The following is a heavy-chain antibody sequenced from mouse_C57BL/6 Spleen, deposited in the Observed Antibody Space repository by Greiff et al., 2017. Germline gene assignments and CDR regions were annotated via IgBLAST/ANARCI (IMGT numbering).Heavy chain of an antibody. CDR1: GFTFSDYG. J-gene: IGHJ3*01. CDR3: ARQGYYGSSYGFAY. Sequence: EVKLQESGGGLVKPGGSLKLSCAASGFTFSDYGMHWVRQAPEKGLEWVAYISSGSSTIYYADTVKGRFTISRDNAKNTLFLQMTSLRSEETAMYYCARQGYYGSSYGFAYWGQGTLVTVSA. D-gene: IGHD1-1*01. V-gene: IGHV5-17*01. CDR2: ISSGSSTI.